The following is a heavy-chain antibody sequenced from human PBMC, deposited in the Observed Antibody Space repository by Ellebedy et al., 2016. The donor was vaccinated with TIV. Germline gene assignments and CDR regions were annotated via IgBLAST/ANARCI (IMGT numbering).Heavy chain of an antibody. V-gene: IGHV3-72*01. CDR2: IRSKAYGGTT. D-gene: IGHD3-10*01. J-gene: IGHJ6*02. Sequence: GESLKISCAVSGFTFSDHYMNWVRQAPGKGLEWVGFIRSKAYGGTTEYAASVRGRFTISRDDSKNSLYLQMNSLKTEDTAVYYCAKRVTMVREVITYYHYAMDVWGQGTTVTVSS. CDR3: AKRVTMVREVITYYHYAMDV. CDR1: GFTFSDHY.